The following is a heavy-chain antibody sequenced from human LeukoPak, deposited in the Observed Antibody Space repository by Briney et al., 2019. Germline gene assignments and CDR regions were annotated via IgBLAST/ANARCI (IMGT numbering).Heavy chain of an antibody. J-gene: IGHJ4*02. V-gene: IGHV3-13*01. D-gene: IGHD6-19*01. CDR2: IGISGDT. CDR1: GFTFSSYD. Sequence: PGGFLRLSCAASGFTFSSYDMHWVRQVTGKGLEWVSSIGISGDTYYADSVKGRFTISREDAKNSFYLQMNSLRAGDTAVYYCARGKYGYTSGWQIIDYWGQGTLVTVSS. CDR3: ARGKYGYTSGWQIIDY.